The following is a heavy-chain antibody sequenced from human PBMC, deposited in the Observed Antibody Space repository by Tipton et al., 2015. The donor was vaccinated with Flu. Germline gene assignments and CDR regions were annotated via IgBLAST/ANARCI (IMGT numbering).Heavy chain of an antibody. CDR1: GFTFSHFG. CDR3: AEDKLFGGTDYYYSVDV. V-gene: IGHV3-30*18. D-gene: IGHD3-10*02. Sequence: SLRLSCVASGFTFSHFGMHWVRQAPGKGLEWVAIISYDGSSKYYADSVKGRFTISRDNAKNTLHPQMNSLRGNDTAVYYCAEDKLFGGTDYYYSVDVWGQGTTVTVSS. CDR2: ISYDGSSK. J-gene: IGHJ6*02.